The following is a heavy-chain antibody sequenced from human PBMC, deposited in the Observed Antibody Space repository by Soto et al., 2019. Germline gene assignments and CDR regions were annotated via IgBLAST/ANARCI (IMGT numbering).Heavy chain of an antibody. V-gene: IGHV2-26*01. CDR3: ARRHLAVAVSPWFDP. D-gene: IGHD6-19*01. Sequence: QVTLKESGPVLVKPTETLTLRCTVSGLSITDSEMGVSWIRQPPGQPLEWLAYIDSSGEKSYRTFLKSRLAISKYTSKSQIVLTMTNMDPADTATYYCARRHLAVAVSPWFDPWGQGIPVTVSS. J-gene: IGHJ5*02. CDR2: IDSSGEK. CDR1: GLSITDSEMG.